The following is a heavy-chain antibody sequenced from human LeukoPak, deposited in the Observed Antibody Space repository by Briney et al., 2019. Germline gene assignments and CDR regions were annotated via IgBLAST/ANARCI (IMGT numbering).Heavy chain of an antibody. CDR2: INPSIGNT. Sequence: ASVKVSCKASGYTFTSYYIHWVRQAPGQGLEWMGIINPSIGNTDYAQKFQGRVTMTKDASTRTVYMELSSLRSDDTAVYYCARGGCGGECSFDYWGQGTLVTVSS. D-gene: IGHD2-21*01. J-gene: IGHJ4*02. CDR1: GYTFTSYY. V-gene: IGHV1-46*01. CDR3: ARGGCGGECSFDY.